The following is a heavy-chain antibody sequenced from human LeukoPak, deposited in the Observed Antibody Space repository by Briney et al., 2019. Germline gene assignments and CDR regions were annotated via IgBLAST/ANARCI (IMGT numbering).Heavy chain of an antibody. V-gene: IGHV3-48*02. D-gene: IGHD2-21*01. CDR3: ARAPTPYFTYYMDV. CDR2: IGSSGSAGGSI. CDR1: GFSFSGFG. Sequence: GGSLRLSCAASGFSFSGFGMNWVRQAPGKGLEWFSYIGSSGSAGGSIYYTVSVTSRFNVSNDTAKDSLFLQMTSLQDADTAVYYCARAPTPYFTYYMDVWGKGTTVTVSS. J-gene: IGHJ6*03.